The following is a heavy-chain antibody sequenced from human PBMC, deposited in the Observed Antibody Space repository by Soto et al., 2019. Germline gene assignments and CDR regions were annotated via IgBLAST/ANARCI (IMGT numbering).Heavy chain of an antibody. V-gene: IGHV1-46*01. Sequence: QVQLVQSGAEVKKPGASVKVSCKASGYTFSDCRTHWVRQAPGQGLEWMGIINPSGGATTYAQKFQGRVTMTRDTSTSTVYMDLSSLTSEDTAVYYCARDGPHRWIDYWGQGTLVTVSS. J-gene: IGHJ4*02. CDR1: GYTFSDCR. CDR3: ARDGPHRWIDY. CDR2: INPSGGAT.